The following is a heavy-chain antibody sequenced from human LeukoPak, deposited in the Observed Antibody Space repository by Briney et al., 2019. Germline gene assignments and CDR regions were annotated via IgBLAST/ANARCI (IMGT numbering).Heavy chain of an antibody. V-gene: IGHV3-74*03. CDR1: GFTFSSYA. Sequence: GGSLRLSCAASGFTFSSYAMSWVRQAPGKGLVWVSRIHSDGSTTMYADSVKGRFTLSRDNAKNTLYLQMSSLRTEDTAVYYCARGIELDPSRLFDYWGQGTLVTVSS. J-gene: IGHJ4*02. CDR2: IHSDGSTT. CDR3: ARGIELDPSRLFDY. D-gene: IGHD6-13*01.